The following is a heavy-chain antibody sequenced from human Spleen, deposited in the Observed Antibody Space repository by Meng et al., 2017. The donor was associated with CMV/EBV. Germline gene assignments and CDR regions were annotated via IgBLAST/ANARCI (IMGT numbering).Heavy chain of an antibody. Sequence: ASVKVSCKASGYTFTGYYMHWVRQAPGQGLEWMGWINPNSGGTNYAQKFQCRVTMTRDTSISTAHMELSRLRSDDTAVYYCAAYYGDYPYYYYYGMDVWGQGATVTVSS. CDR1: GYTFTGYY. V-gene: IGHV1-2*02. D-gene: IGHD4-17*01. J-gene: IGHJ6*02. CDR2: INPNSGGT. CDR3: AAYYGDYPYYYYYGMDV.